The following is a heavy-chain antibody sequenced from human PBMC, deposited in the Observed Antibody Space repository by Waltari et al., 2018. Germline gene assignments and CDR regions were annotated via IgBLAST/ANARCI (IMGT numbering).Heavy chain of an antibody. CDR3: AKDTSSSFYYYYGMDV. D-gene: IGHD6-13*01. CDR2: IRYDGSNK. CDR1: GFTFSSYG. V-gene: IGHV3-30*02. Sequence: QVQLVESGGGVVQPGGSLRLSCAASGFTFSSYGMHWVRQAPGKGLEWVAFIRYDGSNKDYADSVKGRFTISRDNSKNTLYLQMNSLRAEDTAVYYCAKDTSSSFYYYYGMDVWGQGTTVTVSS. J-gene: IGHJ6*02.